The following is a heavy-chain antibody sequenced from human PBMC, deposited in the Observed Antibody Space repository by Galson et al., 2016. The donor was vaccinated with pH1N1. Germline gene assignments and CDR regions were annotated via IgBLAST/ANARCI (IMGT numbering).Heavy chain of an antibody. Sequence: SLRLSCAASGFNFSNYWMQWVRQAPGKGLQGVANINQDGDKKYYVGSVEGRFTISRDNAKNSLYLQMNNLRDEDTAMYFCARRYFDYWGQGALVTVSS. J-gene: IGHJ4*02. CDR3: ARRYFDY. V-gene: IGHV3-7*01. CDR1: GFNFSNYW. D-gene: IGHD3-9*01. CDR2: INQDGDKK.